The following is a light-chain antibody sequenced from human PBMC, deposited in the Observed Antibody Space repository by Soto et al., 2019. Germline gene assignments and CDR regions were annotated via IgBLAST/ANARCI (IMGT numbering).Light chain of an antibody. CDR3: QQADSFPLT. V-gene: IGKV1D-12*01. Sequence: DIQMTQSPSSVSASIGDTVTITCRASQDISTLLDWYQQKPGKAPKLLIYGASTLESGVPSRLSGRGSGTDFTLTISSLQPEDFATYFCQQADSFPLTFGGGTKVDIK. CDR2: GAS. CDR1: QDISTL. J-gene: IGKJ4*01.